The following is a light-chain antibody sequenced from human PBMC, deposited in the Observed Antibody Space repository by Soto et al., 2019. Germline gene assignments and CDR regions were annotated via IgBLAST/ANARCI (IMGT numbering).Light chain of an antibody. V-gene: IGLV1-44*01. CDR2: SNN. J-gene: IGLJ2*01. CDR3: AAWDDSLNVV. Sequence: QSVLTQPPSASGTPGQRVTISCYGSSSNIGSNTVNWYQQLPGTAPKLLIYSNNQRPSGVPDRFSGSKSGTSASLAISGLQSEDEADYYCAAWDDSLNVVFGGGTKLTVL. CDR1: SSNIGSNT.